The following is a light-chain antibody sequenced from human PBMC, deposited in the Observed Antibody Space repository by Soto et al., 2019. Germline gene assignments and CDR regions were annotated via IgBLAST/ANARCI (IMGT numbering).Light chain of an antibody. CDR2: GAS. Sequence: EIGLTQSPGTLSLSPGDRATLSCRASQTISSTYLAWYQQKAGQAPRLLVYGASTKATDMPGRFSGRGSGTEFTLTINNLQSEDFAVYYCQQYRNWPRTFGQGTKVDNK. CDR1: QTISSTY. J-gene: IGKJ1*01. CDR3: QQYRNWPRT. V-gene: IGKV3-15*01.